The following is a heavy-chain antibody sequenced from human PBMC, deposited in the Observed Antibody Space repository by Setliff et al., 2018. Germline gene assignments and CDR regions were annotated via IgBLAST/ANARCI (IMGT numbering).Heavy chain of an antibody. V-gene: IGHV4-61*02. J-gene: IGHJ4*02. CDR3: ARASRYFDPTGSYLDY. D-gene: IGHD3-9*01. CDR2: TYTHAGGNT. CDR1: GASINTANYY. Sequence: SETLSLTCTVSGASINTANYYWGWIRQPAGKGLEWIGRTYTHAGGNTYYNASLKIRVTISVDTSKNQFSLKLTSVTAADTAVYYCARASRYFDPTGSYLDYWGQGTLVTVSS.